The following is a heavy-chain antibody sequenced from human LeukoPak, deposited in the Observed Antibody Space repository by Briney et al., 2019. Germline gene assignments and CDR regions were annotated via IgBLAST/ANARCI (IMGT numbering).Heavy chain of an antibody. CDR3: AREVSDGYNR. J-gene: IGHJ4*02. Sequence: SETLSLTCAVYGGSFSGYYWSWIRQPPGKGLEWIGEINHSGSTNYNPSLKSRVTISVDTSKNRFSLKLSSVTAADTAVYYCAREVSDGYNRWGQGTLVTVSS. CDR1: GGSFSGYY. D-gene: IGHD5-24*01. V-gene: IGHV4-34*01. CDR2: INHSGST.